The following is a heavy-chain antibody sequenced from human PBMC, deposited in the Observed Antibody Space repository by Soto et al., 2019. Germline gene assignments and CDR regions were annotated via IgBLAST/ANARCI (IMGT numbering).Heavy chain of an antibody. CDR3: ARAAGGYSSSWSLPYYFDY. CDR2: IIPIFGTA. CDR1: GGTFSSYA. Sequence: ASVKVSCKASGGTFSSYAISWVRQAPGQGLEWMGGIIPIFGTANYAQKFQGRVTITADESTSTAYMELSSLRSEDTAVYYCARAAGGYSSSWSLPYYFDYWGQGTLVTVSS. V-gene: IGHV1-69*13. J-gene: IGHJ4*02. D-gene: IGHD6-13*01.